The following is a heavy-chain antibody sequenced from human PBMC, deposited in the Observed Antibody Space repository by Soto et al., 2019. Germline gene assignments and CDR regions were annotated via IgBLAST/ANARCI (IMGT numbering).Heavy chain of an antibody. CDR3: ATLGNSGNNAFDI. CDR2: INPRDYTK. D-gene: IGHD6-25*01. CDR1: GYSFTSYY. V-gene: IGHV1-46*01. Sequence: QVLLVQSGAEVTKPGASVKVSCKASGYSFTSYYMHWLRQGPGQGLEWLGIINPRDYTKKYAQKFQGRLHLNRETSTKTGYNQMGRPRSDDTATYYCATLGNSGNNAFDIWGQGTMVTVSS. J-gene: IGHJ3*02.